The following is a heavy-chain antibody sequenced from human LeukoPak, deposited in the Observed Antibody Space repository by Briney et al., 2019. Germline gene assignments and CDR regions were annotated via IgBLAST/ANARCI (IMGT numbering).Heavy chain of an antibody. CDR1: GFAVSNNY. D-gene: IGHD3-22*01. J-gene: IGHJ5*02. Sequence: GGSLRLSCAASGFAVSNNYMSWVRQAPGKGLEWVSSISGVGSTSYAASVKGRFTISRDSARSTLYLLMDSLRAEDTAVYYCARSGYYYDSSGSSSWGQGTLVTVSS. CDR2: ISGVGST. V-gene: IGHV3-66*01. CDR3: ARSGYYYDSSGSSS.